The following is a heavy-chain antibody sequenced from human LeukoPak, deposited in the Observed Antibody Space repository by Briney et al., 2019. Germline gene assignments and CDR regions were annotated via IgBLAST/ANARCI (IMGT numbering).Heavy chain of an antibody. CDR2: IKQNGSEK. CDR1: GFTFSSYW. V-gene: IGHV3-7*01. J-gene: IGHJ6*03. Sequence: AESLRLSCAASGFTFSSYWMGWVRQAPGKGLEWVANIKQNGSEKYYVDSVKGRFAISRDNAKDSLYLQMNSLRAEDTAVYHCARVIAARPARRTYYYMEVWGKGTTVTVSS. D-gene: IGHD6-6*01. CDR3: ARVIAARPARRTYYYMEV.